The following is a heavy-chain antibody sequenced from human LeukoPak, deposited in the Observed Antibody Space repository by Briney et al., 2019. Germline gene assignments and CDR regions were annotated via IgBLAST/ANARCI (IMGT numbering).Heavy chain of an antibody. CDR3: ARYRGASGYHFDY. J-gene: IGHJ4*02. V-gene: IGHV4-4*02. Sequence: SETLSLTCAVSGGSISSSNWWSWVRQPPGKGLEWIGEIYRSGSTNYNPSLRSRVTISVDKSKNQFSLKLSSVTAADTAMYYCARYRGASGYHFDYWGQGTLVTVSS. CDR1: GGSISSSNW. CDR2: IYRSGST. D-gene: IGHD5-12*01.